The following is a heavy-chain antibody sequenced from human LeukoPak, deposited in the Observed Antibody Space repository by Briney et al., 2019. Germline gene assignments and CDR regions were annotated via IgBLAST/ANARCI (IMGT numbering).Heavy chain of an antibody. CDR3: AKDAYYYDSSGYGHFDY. CDR2: IRSNGGNK. V-gene: IGHV3-30*02. Sequence: GGSLRLSCAASGFTFSSYAMHWVRQAPGKGLEWVTFIRSNGGNKYYADSVKGRFTISRDNSKNTLYLQMNSLRAEDTAVYYCAKDAYYYDSSGYGHFDYWGQGTLVTVSS. D-gene: IGHD3-22*01. J-gene: IGHJ4*02. CDR1: GFTFSSYA.